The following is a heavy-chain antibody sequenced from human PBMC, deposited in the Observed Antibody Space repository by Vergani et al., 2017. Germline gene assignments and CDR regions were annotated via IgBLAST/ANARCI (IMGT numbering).Heavy chain of an antibody. D-gene: IGHD1-14*01. CDR2: IYTSWST. V-gene: IGHV4-61*02. Sequence: QVQLQESGPGLVKPSQTLSLTCTVSGGSISSGSYYWSWIRQPAGKGLEWIGRIYTSWSTNYNPSLKSRVTISVDTSKNQFSLKLSSVTAADTAVYYCARDSPGSVRATAYLFFDYWGQGTLVTVSS. CDR1: GGSISSGSYY. J-gene: IGHJ4*02. CDR3: ARDSPGSVRATAYLFFDY.